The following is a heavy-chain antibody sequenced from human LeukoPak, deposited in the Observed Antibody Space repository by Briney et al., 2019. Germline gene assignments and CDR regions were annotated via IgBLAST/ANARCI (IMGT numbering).Heavy chain of an antibody. J-gene: IGHJ4*02. Sequence: PGGSLRLSCAASGFTFSDSAIHWVRQASGKGLEWVGRIRSRVNSYATTYAASVKGRFTISRDDSKNTAYLEMNSLKTEDTAVYFCTRRGTAAAPDDYWGQGALVTVSS. D-gene: IGHD6-13*01. CDR2: IRSRVNSYAT. CDR1: GFTFSDSA. V-gene: IGHV3-73*01. CDR3: TRRGTAAAPDDY.